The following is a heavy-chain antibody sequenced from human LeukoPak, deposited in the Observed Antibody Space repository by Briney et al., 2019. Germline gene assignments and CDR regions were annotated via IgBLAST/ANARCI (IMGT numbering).Heavy chain of an antibody. J-gene: IGHJ4*02. CDR2: ISSSGSIT. CDR3: ARDVGATEDYFDY. V-gene: IGHV3-11*04. CDR1: GFTFGDYY. D-gene: IGHD1-26*01. Sequence: GGSLRLSCAASGFTFGDYYMSWIRQAPGKGLEWVSYISSSGSITYYADSVKGRFTISRDNAKNSLYLQMNSLRAEDTAVYYCARDVGATEDYFDYWGQGTLVTVSS.